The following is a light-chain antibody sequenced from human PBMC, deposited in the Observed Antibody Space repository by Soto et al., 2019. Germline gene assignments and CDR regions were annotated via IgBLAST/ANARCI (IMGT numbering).Light chain of an antibody. Sequence: QSVLTQSPSASASLGASVKLTCTLSSGHSSFAIAWHQQQPEKGPRYLMKLNSDGSHSKGDAIPDRFSGSRSGAERYLTISSLQYEDEADYYFQTWGTGIRVFGGGTKLTVL. V-gene: IGLV4-69*01. CDR1: SGHSSFA. CDR3: QTWGTGIRV. CDR2: LNSDGSH. J-gene: IGLJ2*01.